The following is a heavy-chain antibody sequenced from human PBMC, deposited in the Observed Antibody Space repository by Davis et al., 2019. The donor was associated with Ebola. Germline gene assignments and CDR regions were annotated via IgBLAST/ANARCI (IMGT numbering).Heavy chain of an antibody. Sequence: ASVKVSCKASGYTFTSYGISWVRQAPGQGLEWMGWISAYNGNTNYAQKLQGRVTMTTDTSTSTAYMELRSLRSDDTAVYYCARDSTTPTSSIGARPRQDYWGQGTLVTVSS. CDR1: GYTFTSYG. V-gene: IGHV1-18*01. CDR2: ISAYNGNT. D-gene: IGHD6-6*01. J-gene: IGHJ4*02. CDR3: ARDSTTPTSSIGARPRQDY.